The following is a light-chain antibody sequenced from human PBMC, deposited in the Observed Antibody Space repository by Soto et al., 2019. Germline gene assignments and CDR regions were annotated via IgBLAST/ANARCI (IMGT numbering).Light chain of an antibody. CDR2: DVR. Sequence: QSALTQPRSVSGSPGQSVTISCTGTSSDVGGYNFVSWYQQHPGTAPKLMIYDVRRRPSGVPDRFSGSKSANTASLTISGLQAEDEADYYCCSYAGSYTTWVFGGGTKLTVL. CDR3: CSYAGSYTTWV. J-gene: IGLJ3*02. CDR1: SSDVGGYNF. V-gene: IGLV2-11*01.